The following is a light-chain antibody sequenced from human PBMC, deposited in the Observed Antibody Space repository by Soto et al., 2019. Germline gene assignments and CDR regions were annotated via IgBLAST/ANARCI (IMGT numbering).Light chain of an antibody. CDR2: EVS. CDR3: CSYAGTSTLNWV. CDR1: SSDVGSSNL. J-gene: IGLJ3*02. Sequence: QSALTQPASVSGSPGQSITISCTGTSSDVGSSNLVSWYQQHPGKGPKLMIYEVSKRPSGVSNRFSGSKSGNTASLTISGLQAEDEADYYCCSYAGTSTLNWVFGGGTKLTVL. V-gene: IGLV2-23*02.